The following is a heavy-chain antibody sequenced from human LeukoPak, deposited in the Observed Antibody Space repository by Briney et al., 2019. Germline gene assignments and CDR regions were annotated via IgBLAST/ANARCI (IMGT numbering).Heavy chain of an antibody. CDR3: TTPEPRDDSSGYSVNDAFDI. D-gene: IGHD3-22*01. J-gene: IGHJ3*02. CDR2: IQSKSDGGTT. CDR1: GFTFTNAW. V-gene: IGHV3-15*01. Sequence: PGGSLRLSCAASGFTFTNAWMSWVRQVPGKGLEWVGRIQSKSDGGTTEYAAPVKGRFTISRDDSKNTLYLQMNSLKIEDTGVYYSTTPEPRDDSSGYSVNDAFDIWGQGTMVTVSS.